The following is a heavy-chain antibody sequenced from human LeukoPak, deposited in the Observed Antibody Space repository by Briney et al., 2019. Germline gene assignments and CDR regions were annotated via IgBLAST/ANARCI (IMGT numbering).Heavy chain of an antibody. CDR1: GFTFSSYW. J-gene: IGHJ4*02. V-gene: IGHV4-39*01. Sequence: GSLRLSCAASGFTFSSYWMSWVRQPPGKGLEWIGSIYYSGSTYYNPSLKSRVTISVDTSKNQFSLKLSSVTAADTAVYYCARGGLLWFGDFTEIDYWGQGTLVTVSS. D-gene: IGHD3-10*01. CDR3: ARGGLLWFGDFTEIDY. CDR2: IYYSGST.